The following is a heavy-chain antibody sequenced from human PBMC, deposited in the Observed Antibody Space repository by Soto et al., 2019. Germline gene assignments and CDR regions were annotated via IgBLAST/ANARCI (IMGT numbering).Heavy chain of an antibody. D-gene: IGHD5-18*01. CDR3: ARDGNSYGPPKEVNMDV. CDR1: GFTFSSYG. V-gene: IGHV3-33*01. J-gene: IGHJ6*02. CDR2: IWYDGSNK. Sequence: GGSLRLSCAASGFTFSSYGMHWVRQAPGKGLEWVAVIWYDGSNKYYADSVKGRFTISRDNSKNTLYLQMNSLRAEDTAVYYCARDGNSYGPPKEVNMDVWGQGTTVTVSS.